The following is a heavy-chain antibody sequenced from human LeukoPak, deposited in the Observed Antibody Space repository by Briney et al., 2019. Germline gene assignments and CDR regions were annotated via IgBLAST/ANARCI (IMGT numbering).Heavy chain of an antibody. D-gene: IGHD3-16*01. J-gene: IGHJ3*02. Sequence: GGSLRLSCAASGFTFSSYSMNWVRQAPGKGLEWVSSISSSSYIYYADSVKGRFTISRDNSKNTLYLQMNSLRPEDTAVYYCAKEGRGGFDIWGQGTMVTVSS. CDR2: ISSSSYI. CDR1: GFTFSSYS. V-gene: IGHV3-21*01. CDR3: AKEGRGGFDI.